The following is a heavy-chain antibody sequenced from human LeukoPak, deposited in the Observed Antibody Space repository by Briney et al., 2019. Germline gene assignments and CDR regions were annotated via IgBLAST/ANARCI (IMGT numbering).Heavy chain of an antibody. J-gene: IGHJ4*02. CDR1: GFTLSSYA. V-gene: IGHV3-23*01. CDR2: ISGSGGST. Sequence: PGGSLRLSCAASGFTLSSYAMSWVRQAPGKGLEWVSAISGSGGSTYYADSVKGRLTISRDNSKNTLYLQMNSLRAEDTAVYYCAKEKAWVKCLDYWGQGTLVTVSS. D-gene: IGHD5/OR15-5a*01. CDR3: AKEKAWVKCLDY.